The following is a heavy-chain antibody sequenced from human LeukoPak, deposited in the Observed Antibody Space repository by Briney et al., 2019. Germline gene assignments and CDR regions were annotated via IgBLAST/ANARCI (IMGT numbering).Heavy chain of an antibody. J-gene: IGHJ5*02. CDR3: ARRLYCSSTSCYGWFDP. D-gene: IGHD2-2*01. CDR1: GGSISSSSYY. V-gene: IGHV4-39*01. Sequence: SETLSLSCTVSGGSISSSSYYWGWIRQPPGKGLEWIGSIYYSGNTYNNPSLRSRVTISVDTSKNQFSLKLSSVTAADTAVYYCARRLYCSSTSCYGWFDPWGQGTLVTVSS. CDR2: IYYSGNT.